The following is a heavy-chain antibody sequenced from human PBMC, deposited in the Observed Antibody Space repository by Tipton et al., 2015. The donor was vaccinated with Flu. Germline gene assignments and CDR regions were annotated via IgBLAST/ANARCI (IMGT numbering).Heavy chain of an antibody. J-gene: IGHJ3*02. CDR1: GGSIGTYY. V-gene: IGHV4-59*01. CDR3: ARPRVRGVIPSGDFDI. CDR2: VYYTGST. Sequence: TLSLTCTVSGGSIGTYYWSWLRQTPEKGLEWIGYVYYTGSTNYNPSLKSRVTISVDTSRNQFSLRLTSVTAADMAVYYCARPRVRGVIPSGDFDIWGQGTMVTVSS. D-gene: IGHD3-10*01.